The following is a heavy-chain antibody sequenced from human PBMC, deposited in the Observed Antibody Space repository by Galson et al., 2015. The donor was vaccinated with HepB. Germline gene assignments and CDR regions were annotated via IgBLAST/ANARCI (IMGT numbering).Heavy chain of an antibody. Sequence: TLSLTCTVSGASISSYYWSWIRQPPGKRLEWIGYMYYSGSSTYNPSLKSRVTFSIDTSRNQFSLRLTSVIAADTAVYYCATRRGTNNWFFDLWGRGTLVTVSS. CDR1: GASISSYY. J-gene: IGHJ2*01. D-gene: IGHD5-12*01. CDR3: ATRRGTNNWFFDL. V-gene: IGHV4-59*08. CDR2: MYYSGSS.